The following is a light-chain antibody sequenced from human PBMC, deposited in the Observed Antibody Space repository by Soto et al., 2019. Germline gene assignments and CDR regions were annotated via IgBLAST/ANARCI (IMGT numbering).Light chain of an antibody. CDR3: SSYSSTTTFYL. V-gene: IGLV2-14*03. CDR1: SSDVGGFNF. Sequence: QSALTQPASVSGSPGQSVTISCTGTSSDVGGFNFVSWYQHHPGKAPKLMIYDVNNPPSGVSNRFSGSKSGNTASLTIAGLQAEDEADYYCSSYSSTTTFYLFGAGTKLTVL. CDR2: DVN. J-gene: IGLJ1*01.